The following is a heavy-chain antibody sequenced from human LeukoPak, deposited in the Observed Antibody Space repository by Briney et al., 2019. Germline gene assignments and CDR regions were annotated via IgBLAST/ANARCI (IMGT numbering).Heavy chain of an antibody. J-gene: IGHJ6*02. CDR3: EIAAAGTDYYGMDV. Sequence: GGSLRLSCAASGFTASSNYMSWVRQAPGKGLEWVSVIYSGGSTYYADSVKGRFTISRDNSKNTLYLQMNSLRAEDTAVYYCEIAAAGTDYYGMDVWGQGTTVTVSS. CDR2: IYSGGST. CDR1: GFTASSNY. D-gene: IGHD6-13*01. V-gene: IGHV3-53*01.